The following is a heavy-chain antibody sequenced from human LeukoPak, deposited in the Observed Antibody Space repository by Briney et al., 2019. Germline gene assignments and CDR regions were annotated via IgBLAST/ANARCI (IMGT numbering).Heavy chain of an antibody. J-gene: IGHJ4*02. CDR1: GYTFTGYY. Sequence: ASVKVSCKASGYTFTGYYMHWVRQAPGQGLEWMGWINPNSGGTNYAQKFQGRVTMTRDTSISTAYMELSRLRSDDTAVCYCARESYFGSVYYFDCWGQGTLVTVSS. V-gene: IGHV1-2*02. CDR3: ARESYFGSVYYFDC. CDR2: INPNSGGT. D-gene: IGHD3-10*01.